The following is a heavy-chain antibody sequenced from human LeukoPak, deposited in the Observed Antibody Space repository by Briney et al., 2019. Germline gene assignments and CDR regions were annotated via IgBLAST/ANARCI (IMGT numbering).Heavy chain of an antibody. CDR2: INDNGHS. J-gene: IGHJ4*02. Sequence: SETLSLTYSVSGGSMKDYYWRWIRQPPGKGLEWIAYINDNGHSGYNPALESRVTISVDTSKNHFSLRLRSVTAADTAVYFCARASAYHVRGSFSDYWGQGILVTVSS. CDR1: GGSMKDYY. D-gene: IGHD3-10*01. V-gene: IGHV4-59*12. CDR3: ARASAYHVRGSFSDY.